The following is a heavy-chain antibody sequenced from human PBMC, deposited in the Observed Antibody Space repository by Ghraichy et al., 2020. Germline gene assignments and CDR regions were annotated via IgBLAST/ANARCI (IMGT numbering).Heavy chain of an antibody. CDR2: INHSGST. CDR1: GGSFSGYY. J-gene: IGHJ6*02. V-gene: IGHV4-34*01. Sequence: SETLSLTCAVYGGSFSGYYWSWIRQPPGKGLEWIGEINHSGSTNYNPSLKSRVTISVDTSKNQFSLKLSSVTAADTAVYYCARAGMGDYVWGSYRYASYYYYGMDVWGQGTTVTVS. CDR3: ARAGMGDYVWGSYRYASYYYYGMDV. D-gene: IGHD3-16*02.